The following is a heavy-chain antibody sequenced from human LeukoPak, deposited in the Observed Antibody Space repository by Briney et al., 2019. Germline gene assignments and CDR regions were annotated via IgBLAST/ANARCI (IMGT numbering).Heavy chain of an antibody. J-gene: IGHJ3*02. CDR3: ARISPAVAGNDAFDI. CDR2: IWYDGSNK. CDR1: GFTFSSYG. Sequence: GRSLRLSCAASGFTFSSYGMHWVRQAPGKGLEGVAVIWYDGSNKYYADSVKGRFTISRDNSKNTLYLQMNSLRAEDTAVYYCARISPAVAGNDAFDIWGQGAMVTVSS. D-gene: IGHD6-19*01. V-gene: IGHV3-33*01.